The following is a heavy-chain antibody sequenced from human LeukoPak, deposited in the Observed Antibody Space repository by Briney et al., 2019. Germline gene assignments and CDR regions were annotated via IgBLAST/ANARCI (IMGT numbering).Heavy chain of an antibody. CDR1: GYTFTSYY. J-gene: IGHJ4*02. CDR3: ARVPIKGHYDILTGYYKNSFFDY. V-gene: IGHV1-46*01. CDR2: INPSGGST. Sequence: ASVKVSCKASGYTFTSYYMHWVRQAPGQGLEWMGIINPSGGSTSYAQKFQGRVTMTRDTSTSTVYMELSSLRSEDTAVYYCARVPIKGHYDILTGYYKNSFFDYWGQGTLVTVSS. D-gene: IGHD3-9*01.